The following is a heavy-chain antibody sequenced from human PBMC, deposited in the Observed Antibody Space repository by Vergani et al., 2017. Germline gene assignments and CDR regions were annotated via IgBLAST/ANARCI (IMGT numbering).Heavy chain of an antibody. D-gene: IGHD1-1*01. Sequence: EVELVQSGPEMRKPGASLKISCKGSEYSFGNYWIGWVRQMPGKGLEWMGIIYPADSDTSYSPSFQGQVTISADKSISPAFLQWDSLKASDTALYYCARHTTYTDSWGQGTLVTVSS. V-gene: IGHV5-51*01. CDR1: EYSFGNYW. J-gene: IGHJ4*02. CDR3: ARHTTYTDS. CDR2: IYPADSDT.